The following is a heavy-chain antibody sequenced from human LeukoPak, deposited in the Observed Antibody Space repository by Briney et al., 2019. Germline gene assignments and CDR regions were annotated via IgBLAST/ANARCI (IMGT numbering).Heavy chain of an antibody. CDR1: GGSFSSTSYY. V-gene: IGHV4-39*01. CDR3: AIPIRSRDNNWFDP. J-gene: IGHJ5*02. Sequence: PSETLSLTCTVSGGSFSSTSYYWGWIRQPPGKGLEWIANIYHTGSTYYNPSLKSRVTISVDTSANQFSLKLNSVTAADTAVYYCAIPIRSRDNNWFDPWGQGTLVIVSS. D-gene: IGHD1-26*01. CDR2: IYHTGST.